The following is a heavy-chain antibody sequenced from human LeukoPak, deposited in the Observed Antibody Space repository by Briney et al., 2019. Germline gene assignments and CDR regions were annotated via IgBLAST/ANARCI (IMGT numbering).Heavy chain of an antibody. V-gene: IGHV1-18*01. CDR2: ISAYNGNT. D-gene: IGHD3-10*01. J-gene: IGHJ6*03. CDR1: GYTFTSYG. Sequence: GASVKVSCKASGYTFTSYGISWVRQAPGQGLEWMGWISAYNGNTNYAQKLQGRVTMTTDTSTSTAYMELRSLRSDDTAVYYCARAEYYYGSGSYSLPNYYYYVDVWGKGTTVTVSS. CDR3: ARAEYYYGSGSYSLPNYYYYVDV.